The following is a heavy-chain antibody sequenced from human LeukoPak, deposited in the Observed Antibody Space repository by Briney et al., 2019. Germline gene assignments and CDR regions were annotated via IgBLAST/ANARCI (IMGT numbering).Heavy chain of an antibody. J-gene: IGHJ4*02. Sequence: QPGGSLRLPCAASEFTFSNYALHWVRQAPGKGLQWVAVISYDGNTIHYADSVKGRFIISRDTSKNTLYLQMNSLRAEDTAVYYCARSGGLQKFDYWGQGTLVTVSS. D-gene: IGHD4-11*01. CDR1: EFTFSNYA. CDR3: ARSGGLQKFDY. V-gene: IGHV3-30-3*01. CDR2: ISYDGNTI.